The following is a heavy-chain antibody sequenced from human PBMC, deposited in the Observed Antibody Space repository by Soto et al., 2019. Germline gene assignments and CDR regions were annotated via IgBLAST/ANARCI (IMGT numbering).Heavy chain of an antibody. Sequence: PGGSLRLSCAASGFTVSSNYMSWVRQAPGKGLEWVSVIYSGGSTYYADSVKGRFTISRDNSKNTLYLQMNRLRAEDTAVYYCARATYPYCFDYWGQGTLVTVSS. CDR3: ARATYPYCFDY. V-gene: IGHV3-53*01. CDR1: GFTVSSNY. J-gene: IGHJ4*02. CDR2: IYSGGST.